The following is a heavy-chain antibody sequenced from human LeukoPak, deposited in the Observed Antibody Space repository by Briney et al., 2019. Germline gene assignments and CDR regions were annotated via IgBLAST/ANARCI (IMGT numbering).Heavy chain of an antibody. CDR2: IYTSGST. CDR1: GGSITSCY. Sequence: SETLSLTCTVSGGSITSCYWSWVRQPAGEGLEWIGRIYTSGSTNYNPSLKSRVTLSVAMSKTHFSLRLSSVTAAATAVYSCARSNYFYYMDVWGKGTTVIISS. V-gene: IGHV4-4*07. J-gene: IGHJ6*03. CDR3: ARSNYFYYMDV.